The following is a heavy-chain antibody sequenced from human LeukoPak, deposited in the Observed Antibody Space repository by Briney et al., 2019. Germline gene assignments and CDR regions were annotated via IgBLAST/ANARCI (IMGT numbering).Heavy chain of an antibody. Sequence: PSETLSPTCTVSGGSISSYYWGWIRQPPGKGLEWIGYIYYSGNTNYNPSLESRVTISVDTPKNQFSLKLSSVTAADTAVYYCAHQRNSGSYWVWGQGTLVTVSS. CDR2: IYYSGNT. V-gene: IGHV4-59*08. D-gene: IGHD1-26*01. J-gene: IGHJ4*02. CDR1: GGSISSYY. CDR3: AHQRNSGSYWV.